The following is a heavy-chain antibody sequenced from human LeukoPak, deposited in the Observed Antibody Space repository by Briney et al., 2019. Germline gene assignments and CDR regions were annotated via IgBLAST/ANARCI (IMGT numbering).Heavy chain of an antibody. CDR3: AKRDKPV. CDR2: IDTDGST. V-gene: IGHV3-53*01. Sequence: GSLRLSCAASGFTVSRNYMSWVRQTPGKELEWVSVIDTDGSTYYADSVKGRFIISRDNSKNTLYLQMNSLRAEDTAVYYCAKRDKPVWGQGTLVTVSS. J-gene: IGHJ4*02. D-gene: IGHD1-1*01. CDR1: GFTVSRNY.